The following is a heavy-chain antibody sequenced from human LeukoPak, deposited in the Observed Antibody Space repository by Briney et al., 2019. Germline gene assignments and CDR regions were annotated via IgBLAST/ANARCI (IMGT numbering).Heavy chain of an antibody. V-gene: IGHV3-53*01. CDR3: ARDLYGVSHDY. J-gene: IGHJ4*02. Sequence: AGGSLRLSCAASGFTVSSNYMNWVRQAPGKGLEWVSVIYSSGSTYYADSVKGRFTISRDNSKNTLYLQMNSLRAEDTAMYYCARDLYGVSHDYWGQGTLVTVSS. CDR2: IYSSGST. CDR1: GFTVSSNY. D-gene: IGHD4-17*01.